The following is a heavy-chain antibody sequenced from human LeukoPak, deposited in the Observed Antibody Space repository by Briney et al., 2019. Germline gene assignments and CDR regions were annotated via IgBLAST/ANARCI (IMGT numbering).Heavy chain of an antibody. Sequence: PSETLSLTCAVSGGSISSSNWWSWVRQPPGKGLEWIGEIYHSGSTNYNPSLKSRVTISVDKSKNQFSLKLSSVTAADTAVYYCASGLLWFGEPRYYYYGMDVWGQGTTVTVSS. V-gene: IGHV4-4*02. D-gene: IGHD3-10*01. CDR3: ASGLLWFGEPRYYYYGMDV. CDR1: GGSISSSNW. CDR2: IYHSGST. J-gene: IGHJ6*02.